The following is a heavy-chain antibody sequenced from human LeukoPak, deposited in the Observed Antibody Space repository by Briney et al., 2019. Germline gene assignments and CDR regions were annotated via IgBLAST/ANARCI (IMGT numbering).Heavy chain of an antibody. J-gene: IGHJ5*02. CDR2: ISAYNGNT. CDR3: ASISIVPGGWFDP. CDR1: GYTFTSYA. D-gene: IGHD2-8*01. V-gene: IGHV1-18*01. Sequence: ASVKVSCKASGYTFTSYAMHWVRQAPGQRLEWMGWISAYNGNTNYAQKLQGRVTMTTDTSTSTAYMELRSLRSDDTAVYYCASISIVPGGWFDPWGQGTLVTVSS.